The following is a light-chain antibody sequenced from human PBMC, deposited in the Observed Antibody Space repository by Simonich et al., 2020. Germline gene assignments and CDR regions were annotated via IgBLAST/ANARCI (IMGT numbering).Light chain of an antibody. CDR1: SSDVVGYNY. CDR3: CSYAGSYTEV. CDR2: DVS. V-gene: IGLV2-11*01. Sequence: QSALPQPRSVSGSPGQSVTISCTGTSSDVVGYNYVSWYQQHPGKAPKLMIYDVSKRPSGVPDRFSGSKSGNTASLTISGLQAEDEADYYCCSYAGSYTEVFGGGTKLTVL. J-gene: IGLJ3*02.